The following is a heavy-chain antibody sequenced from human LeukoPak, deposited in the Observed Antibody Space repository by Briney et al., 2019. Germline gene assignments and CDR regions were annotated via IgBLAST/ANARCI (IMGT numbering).Heavy chain of an antibody. Sequence: GGSLRLSCAASGFTFSSYAMHWVRQAPGKGLEWVAVISYDGSNKYYADSVKGRFTISRDNSKNTLYLQMNSLRADDTAVYYCARAEAYCSSTSCYPDYWGQGTLVTVSS. CDR3: ARAEAYCSSTSCYPDY. V-gene: IGHV3-30*04. J-gene: IGHJ4*02. CDR2: ISYDGSNK. CDR1: GFTFSSYA. D-gene: IGHD2-2*01.